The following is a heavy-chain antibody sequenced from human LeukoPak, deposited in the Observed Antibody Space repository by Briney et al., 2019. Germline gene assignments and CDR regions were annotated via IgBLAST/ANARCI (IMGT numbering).Heavy chain of an antibody. CDR2: IYYSGST. Sequence: SETLSLTCTVSGGSISSYYWSWIRQPPGKGLEWIGYIYYSGSTIYNPSLKSRITISPDTSKNQFSLQLSSVTPEDTAVYYCARDPLKGDNFDFWGQGTLVTVSS. V-gene: IGHV4-59*12. CDR3: ARDPLKGDNFDF. CDR1: GGSISSYY. J-gene: IGHJ4*02. D-gene: IGHD2-15*01.